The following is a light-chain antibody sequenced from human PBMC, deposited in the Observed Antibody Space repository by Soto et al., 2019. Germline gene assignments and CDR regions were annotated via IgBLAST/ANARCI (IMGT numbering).Light chain of an antibody. J-gene: IGKJ5*01. CDR1: QSVSTN. Sequence: EIVMTQSPATLSVSPGERATLSCRASQSVSTNLAWYQQKPGQAPRLHIYDASTRATGLPARFSGSGSGTEFTLTISCLQSEDFVVYYCHQYNNWPITFGQGTRLEI. V-gene: IGKV3-15*01. CDR2: DAS. CDR3: HQYNNWPIT.